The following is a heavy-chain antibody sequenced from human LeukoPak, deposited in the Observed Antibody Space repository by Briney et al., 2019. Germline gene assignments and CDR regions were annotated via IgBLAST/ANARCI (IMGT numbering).Heavy chain of an antibody. CDR3: ARGPYSEGYFQH. CDR1: GFTFSSYE. D-gene: IGHD1-26*01. V-gene: IGHV3-48*03. Sequence: GGSLRLSCAASGFTFSSYEMNWVRQAPGKGLEWVSYISSSGSTIYYADSVKGRFTISRDNAKNSLYLQMNSLRAEDTAVYYCARGPYSEGYFQHWGQGTLVTVSS. CDR2: ISSSGSTI. J-gene: IGHJ1*01.